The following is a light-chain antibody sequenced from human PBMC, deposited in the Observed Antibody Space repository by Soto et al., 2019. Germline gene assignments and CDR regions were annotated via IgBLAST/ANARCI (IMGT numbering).Light chain of an antibody. Sequence: QSVLTQSPSASASLEASVKLTCTLSSGHSNYAIAWHQQQPEKGPRYLMKLNSDGSHSKGDGIPDRFSGSSSGAERYLTISSLQSEDEADYYCQTWGTAIRVFGGGTKLTVL. CDR1: SGHSNYA. V-gene: IGLV4-69*01. CDR3: QTWGTAIRV. J-gene: IGLJ3*02. CDR2: LNSDGSH.